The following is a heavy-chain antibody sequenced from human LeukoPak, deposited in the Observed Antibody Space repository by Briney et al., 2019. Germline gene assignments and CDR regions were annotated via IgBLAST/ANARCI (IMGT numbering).Heavy chain of an antibody. CDR3: ASNAGSGSYRHFDY. V-gene: IGHV4-34*01. Sequence: PSETLSLNRAVYGGSFSGYYWSWIRQPPGKGLEWIGEINHSGSTNYNPSLKSRVTISVDTSKNQFSLKLSTVTAADTAVYYCASNAGSGSYRHFDYWGQGTLVTVS. CDR1: GGSFSGYY. J-gene: IGHJ4*02. D-gene: IGHD3-10*01. CDR2: INHSGST.